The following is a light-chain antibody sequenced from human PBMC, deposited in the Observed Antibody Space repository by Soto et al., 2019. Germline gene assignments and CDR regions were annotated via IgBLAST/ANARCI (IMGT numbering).Light chain of an antibody. CDR1: QGIRSD. CDR3: LQDYNYPHT. Sequence: AIQMTQSPSSLSASVGDRVTITCRASQGIRSDLGWYQQKPGIAPKLLIYGASTLQSGVPSRFSGSGSGTDFTLTISSLQPEDFATYYCLQDYNYPHTFAQGTKLEIK. J-gene: IGKJ2*01. V-gene: IGKV1-6*01. CDR2: GAS.